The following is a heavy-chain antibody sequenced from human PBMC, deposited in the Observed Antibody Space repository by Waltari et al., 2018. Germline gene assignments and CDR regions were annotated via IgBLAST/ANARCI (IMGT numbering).Heavy chain of an antibody. D-gene: IGHD1-26*01. CDR2: ISNSGTT. Sequence: QVQLQESGPGLVRPSETLSLSCAVSGVSISGVYWSWIRQPPGQGLEWVGYISNSGTTSYNPSLESRATIAPATSKNRISLNLTSMTAADTAVYYGARLSYGHGKDAFDLWGQGTMVTVSS. CDR3: ARLSYGHGKDAFDL. J-gene: IGHJ3*01. CDR1: GVSISGVY. V-gene: IGHV4-59*01.